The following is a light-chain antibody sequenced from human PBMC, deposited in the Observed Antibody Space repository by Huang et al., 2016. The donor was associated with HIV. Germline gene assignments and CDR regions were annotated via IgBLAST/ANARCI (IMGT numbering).Light chain of an antibody. CDR1: QNVTDS. CDR3: QERIQWPRLT. Sequence: EIVLTQSPATLSLSPGERATLSCRASQNVTDSLAWYRPKPGQAPSLLIYRAANRATGTPASFSGSGSGTDFTLTISSLEPEDFAIYYCQERIQWPRLTFGGGTKVEIK. V-gene: IGKV3-11*01. CDR2: RAA. J-gene: IGKJ4*01.